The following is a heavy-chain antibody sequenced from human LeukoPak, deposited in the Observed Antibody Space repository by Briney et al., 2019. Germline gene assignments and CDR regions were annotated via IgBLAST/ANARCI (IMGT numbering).Heavy chain of an antibody. Sequence: ASVKVSCKASGYTFTGYYIHWVRQAPGQGLEWMGWINPNSGVTNYAQKFQGRVTMTRDTSISTAYMELNSLTSDDTAVYYCARRSLGVHYGLDVWGQGTTVTVSS. V-gene: IGHV1-2*02. CDR3: ARRSLGVHYGLDV. CDR2: INPNSGVT. J-gene: IGHJ6*02. CDR1: GYTFTGYY.